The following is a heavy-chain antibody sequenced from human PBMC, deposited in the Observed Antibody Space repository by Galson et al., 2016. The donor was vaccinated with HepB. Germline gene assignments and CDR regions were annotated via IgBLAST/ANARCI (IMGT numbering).Heavy chain of an antibody. Sequence: SCKASGGTFSSSAISWLRQARGQGPEWLGGIIPMTGTTNYAQKFLGRVTLTADDSTSTVFMELSSLTSEDTSVYYCARGTDGYNVFGGKFDSWGQGTLVTVSS. CDR2: IIPMTGTT. CDR3: ARGTDGYNVFGGKFDS. V-gene: IGHV1-69*01. J-gene: IGHJ4*02. D-gene: IGHD5-24*01. CDR1: GGTFSSSA.